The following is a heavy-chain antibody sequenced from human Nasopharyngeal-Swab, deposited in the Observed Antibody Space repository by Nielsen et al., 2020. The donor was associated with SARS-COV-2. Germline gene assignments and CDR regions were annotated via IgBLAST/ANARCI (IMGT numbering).Heavy chain of an antibody. CDR3: ARDIGGGRYGSDY. J-gene: IGHJ4*02. V-gene: IGHV3-21*01. Sequence: GGSLRLSCAASGFVFSIYGMTWVRQAPGKGLEWVSSISSRSSNIYYADSVKGRFTISRDNAKNSLYLQMNSLRAEDTAVYYCARDIGGGRYGSDYWGQGTLVTVSS. D-gene: IGHD3-16*01. CDR2: ISSRSSNI. CDR1: GFVFSIYG.